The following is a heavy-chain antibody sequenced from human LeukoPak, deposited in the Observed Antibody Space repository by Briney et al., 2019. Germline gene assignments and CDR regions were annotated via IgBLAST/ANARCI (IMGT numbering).Heavy chain of an antibody. V-gene: IGHV5-51*01. CDR1: GYSFTKFW. CDR2: IYPGDSDT. D-gene: IGHD4-11*01. CDR3: ARRRSHDYSNYAQYYFDY. J-gene: IGHJ4*02. Sequence: GESLKISCKGSGYSFTKFWIGWVRQMPGKGLEWMGTIYPGDSDTRYSPSFQGQVTLLVDTSISTAYLQWSSLKASDTAMYYCARRRSHDYSNYAQYYFDYWGQGTLVTVSS.